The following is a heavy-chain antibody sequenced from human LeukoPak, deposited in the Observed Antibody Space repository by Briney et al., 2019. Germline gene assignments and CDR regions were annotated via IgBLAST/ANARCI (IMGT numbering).Heavy chain of an antibody. J-gene: IGHJ4*02. V-gene: IGHV6-1*01. CDR3: AREDLGGYLIY. Sequence: SQTLSLTCAISVESVSSNNAAWTSIRQSPSRGLEWLGRTYYRSKWFNDYAVSVTSRITINPDTSKNQFFLQLNSVTPEDTPVYYCAREDLGGYLIYWGQGTLVTVSS. CDR1: VESVSSNNAA. CDR2: TYYRSKWFN. D-gene: IGHD3-16*02.